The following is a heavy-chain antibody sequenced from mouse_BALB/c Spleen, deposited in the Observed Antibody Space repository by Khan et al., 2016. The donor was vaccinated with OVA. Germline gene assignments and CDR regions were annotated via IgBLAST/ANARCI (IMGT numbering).Heavy chain of an antibody. CDR3: TRDGISEVAY. Sequence: QVQLQQSGPEPVRPGASVKISCKGSGYTFADSGMHWVRQSHAKSLEWIGIISTYYGNIKYNQKFEGRATMTVDKSSSTAYMELARLTSEDSAVYFCTRDGISEVAYWGQGTLVTVSA. V-gene: IGHV1S137*01. J-gene: IGHJ3*01. CDR2: ISTYYGNI. D-gene: IGHD2-3*01. CDR1: GYTFADSG.